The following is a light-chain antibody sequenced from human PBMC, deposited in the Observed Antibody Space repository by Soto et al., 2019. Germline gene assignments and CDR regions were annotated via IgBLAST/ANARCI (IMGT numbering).Light chain of an antibody. V-gene: IGKV1-5*01. Sequence: DIQMTQSPSTLSASVGDRVPITCRASQSISSWLAWYQQKPGKAPKFLIYAASSLQSGVPSRFSGSGPGTEFTLTISSLQPDDFATYYCQQYNSYSKTVGQGTKGEIK. CDR2: AAS. CDR1: QSISSW. J-gene: IGKJ1*01. CDR3: QQYNSYSKT.